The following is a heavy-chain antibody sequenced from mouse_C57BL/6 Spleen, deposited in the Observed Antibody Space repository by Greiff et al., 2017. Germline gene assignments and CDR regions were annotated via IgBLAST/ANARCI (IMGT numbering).Heavy chain of an antibody. Sequence: EVQLVESGGGLVKPGGSLKLSCAASGFTFSSYAMSWVRQTPEKRLEWVATISDGGSYTYYPDNVKGRFTISRDNAKNNLYLQMSHLTSEDTAMYYCARDCDYDEGFAYWGQGTLVTVSA. CDR2: ISDGGSYT. V-gene: IGHV5-4*01. J-gene: IGHJ3*01. CDR1: GFTFSSYA. D-gene: IGHD2-4*01. CDR3: ARDCDYDEGFAY.